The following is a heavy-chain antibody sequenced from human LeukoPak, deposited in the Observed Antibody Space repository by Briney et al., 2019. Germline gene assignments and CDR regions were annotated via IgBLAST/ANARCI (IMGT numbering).Heavy chain of an antibody. D-gene: IGHD6-13*01. V-gene: IGHV3-48*01. J-gene: IGHJ6*02. CDR1: GFTFSSYS. Sequence: RTGGSLRLSCAASGFTFSSYSTNWVRQAPGKGLEWVSYISSSSSTIYYADSVKGRFTISRDNAKNSLYLQMNSLRAEDTAVYYCAGGYSSSWYYYYYYGMDVSGQGTTVTVSS. CDR2: ISSSSSTI. CDR3: AGGYSSSWYYYYYYGMDV.